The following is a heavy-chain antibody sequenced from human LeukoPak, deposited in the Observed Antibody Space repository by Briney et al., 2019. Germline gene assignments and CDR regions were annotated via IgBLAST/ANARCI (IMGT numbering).Heavy chain of an antibody. D-gene: IGHD1-26*01. J-gene: IGHJ4*02. CDR3: ARESGAFSPFGF. CDR2: VHLSGAS. V-gene: IGHV4-4*02. CDR1: GGSILTTNW. Sequence: PSGTLSLTCAVSGGSILTTNWWSWVRQPPGKGLEWIGEVHLSGASNYNPSLKSRVSMSIDKSKNQLSLKLTSVTAADTAMYYCARESGAFSPFGFWGQGTLVTVSS.